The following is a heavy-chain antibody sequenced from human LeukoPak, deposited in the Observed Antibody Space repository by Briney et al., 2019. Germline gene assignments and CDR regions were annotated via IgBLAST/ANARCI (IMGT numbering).Heavy chain of an antibody. D-gene: IGHD6-19*01. CDR1: GGSFSGYY. J-gene: IGHJ4*02. Sequence: PSQTLSLTCAVYGGSFSGYYWSWLRQPPGKGLEWIGEINHSGSTNYNPSLKSRVTISVDTSKNQFSLKLSSMTAADTAVYYCARGLLNMRFLSIAVAGTQLDYWGQGTLVTVSS. V-gene: IGHV4-34*01. CDR3: ARGLLNMRFLSIAVAGTQLDY. CDR2: INHSGST.